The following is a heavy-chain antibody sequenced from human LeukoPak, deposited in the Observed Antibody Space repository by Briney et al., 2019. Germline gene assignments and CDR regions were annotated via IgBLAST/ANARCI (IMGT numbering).Heavy chain of an antibody. V-gene: IGHV3-30*02. CDR1: GFTFSSYG. D-gene: IGHD6-19*01. J-gene: IGHJ4*02. Sequence: GGSLRLSCAPSGFTFSSYGMHWVRQAPGKGLEWVAFIRYDGSNKYYADSVKGRFTISRDNPKNTLYLQMNSLRAEDTAVYYCAPGAYSSGWYPFDYWGQGTLVTVSS. CDR3: APGAYSSGWYPFDY. CDR2: IRYDGSNK.